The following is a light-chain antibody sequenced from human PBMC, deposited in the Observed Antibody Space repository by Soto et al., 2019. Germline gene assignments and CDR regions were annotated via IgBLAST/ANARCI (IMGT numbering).Light chain of an antibody. V-gene: IGKV3-20*01. CDR3: QHYGSPLT. Sequence: IVLTQSPGTLSLSPGERATLSCRPSQTVSSDYLAWYQQQPGQAPRLLIYAASDRAPGIPDRFSGGGSGTDFTLSISTMEPEDLAVYFFQHYGSPLTFSGGTKVEIK. J-gene: IGKJ4*01. CDR2: AAS. CDR1: QTVSSDY.